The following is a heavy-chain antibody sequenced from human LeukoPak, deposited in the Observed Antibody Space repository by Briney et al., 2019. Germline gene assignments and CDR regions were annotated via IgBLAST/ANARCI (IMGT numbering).Heavy chain of an antibody. Sequence: GGSLRLSCAASGFTFSSYSMNWVRQAPGKGLEWVSYISSSSSTIYYADSVKGRFTISRDNSKNTLYLQMNSLRAEDTAVYYCARGIVGATHNIWGQGTMVTVSS. J-gene: IGHJ3*02. D-gene: IGHD1-26*01. V-gene: IGHV3-48*01. CDR3: ARGIVGATHNI. CDR1: GFTFSSYS. CDR2: ISSSSSTI.